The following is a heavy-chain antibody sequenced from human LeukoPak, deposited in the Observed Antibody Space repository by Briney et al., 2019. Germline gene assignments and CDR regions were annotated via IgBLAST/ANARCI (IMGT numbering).Heavy chain of an antibody. D-gene: IGHD2-21*01. V-gene: IGHV3-30*04. CDR3: ARSLGGGDWYFDY. Sequence: GRSLRLSCAASGFTFDDYAMHWARQAPGKGPEWVAVISYDGRNKYYADSVKGRFTISRDNSKNTLYLQMDSLRAEDTAMYYCARSLGGGDWYFDYWGQGTLVTVSS. CDR2: ISYDGRNK. J-gene: IGHJ4*02. CDR1: GFTFDDYA.